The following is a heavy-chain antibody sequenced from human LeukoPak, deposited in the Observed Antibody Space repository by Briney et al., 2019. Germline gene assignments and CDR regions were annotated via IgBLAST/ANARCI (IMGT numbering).Heavy chain of an antibody. CDR3: AKESMDGMDV. CDR2: ISWNSGSI. D-gene: IGHD2-8*01. V-gene: IGHV3-9*01. CDR1: GFTFDDYA. Sequence: GGSLRLSCAASGFTFDDYAMHWVRQAPGKGLEWVSGISWNSGSIGYADSVKGRFTTSRDNAKNSLYLQMNSLRAEVTALYYCAKESMDGMDVWGQGTTVTVSS. J-gene: IGHJ6*02.